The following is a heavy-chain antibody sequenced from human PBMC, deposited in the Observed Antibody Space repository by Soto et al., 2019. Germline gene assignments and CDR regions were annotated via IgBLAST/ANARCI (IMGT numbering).Heavy chain of an antibody. J-gene: IGHJ6*02. V-gene: IGHV3-30-3*01. D-gene: IGHD2-21*02. CDR3: AKGFCGGDCFEYYYYYGMDV. Sequence: PGGSLRLSCAASGFTFSSYGIRWVRQTPGKGLEWVAVISYDGSNKYYADSVKGRFTISRDNSKNTLYLQMNSLRAEDTAVYYCAKGFCGGDCFEYYYYYGMDVWGQGTTVTVS. CDR1: GFTFSSYG. CDR2: ISYDGSNK.